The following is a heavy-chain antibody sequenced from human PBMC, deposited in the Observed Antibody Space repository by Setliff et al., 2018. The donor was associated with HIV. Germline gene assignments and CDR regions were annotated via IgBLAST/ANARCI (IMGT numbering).Heavy chain of an antibody. CDR2: IYTTGST. CDR3: ARDSPGPQYYYYGMDV. J-gene: IGHJ6*02. Sequence: PSETLSLTCTVSGGSITSGSYYWSWIRQPAGKGLEWIGHIYTTGSTKYNPSLKSRVTISVDTSKNQFSLKLSSVTAADTAVYYCARDSPGPQYYYYGMDVWGQGTTVTVSS. CDR1: GGSITSGSYY. V-gene: IGHV4-61*09.